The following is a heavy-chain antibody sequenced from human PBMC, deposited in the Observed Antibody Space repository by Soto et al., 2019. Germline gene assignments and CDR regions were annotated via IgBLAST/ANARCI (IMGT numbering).Heavy chain of an antibody. Sequence: QVQLVPSGAAVKRPGSSVKVSCKTSGGLLSSYAISWVRQANGQGLEWMGGSIPTFGTTVYAQNFQGRVSITGDRSTGTAYWEWRGLRSQDTAVYYCARGINAYNDGTVPSWYDAFDIWGQGTMVTV. CDR2: SIPTFGTT. CDR3: ARGINAYNDGTVPSWYDAFDI. V-gene: IGHV1-69*01. CDR1: GGLLSSYA. D-gene: IGHD6-13*01. J-gene: IGHJ3*02.